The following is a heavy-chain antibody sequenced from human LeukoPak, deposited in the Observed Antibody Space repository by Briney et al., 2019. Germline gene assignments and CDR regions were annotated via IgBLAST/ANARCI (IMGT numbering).Heavy chain of an antibody. CDR2: INPNSGGT. Sequence: ASVKVSCKAPGYTFTGYYMHWVRQAPGQGLEWMGWINPNSGGTNYAQKFQGRVTMTRDTSISTAYMELSRLRSDDTAVYYCARGGYSYGYYYYYGMDVWGQGTTVTVSS. CDR3: ARGGYSYGYYYYYGMDV. J-gene: IGHJ6*02. CDR1: GYTFTGYY. V-gene: IGHV1-2*02. D-gene: IGHD5-18*01.